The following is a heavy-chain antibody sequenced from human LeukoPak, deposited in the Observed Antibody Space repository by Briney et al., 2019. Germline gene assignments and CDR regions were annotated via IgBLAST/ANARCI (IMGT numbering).Heavy chain of an antibody. V-gene: IGHV3-74*01. Sequence: GGSLRLSCAASGFTFSSYWMHWVRQAPGKGLVWVSRINSDGSSTSYADSVKGRFTISRDNAKNTLYLQMNSLRAEDMAVYYCARVIARGLYYYDSSGYPDAFDIWGQGTMVTVSS. CDR3: ARVIARGLYYYDSSGYPDAFDI. D-gene: IGHD3-22*01. CDR2: INSDGSST. J-gene: IGHJ3*02. CDR1: GFTFSSYW.